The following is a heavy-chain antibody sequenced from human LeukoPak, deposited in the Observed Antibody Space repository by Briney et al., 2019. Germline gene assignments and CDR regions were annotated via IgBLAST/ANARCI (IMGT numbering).Heavy chain of an antibody. D-gene: IGHD6-13*01. Sequence: ASVKVSCKASGYTFSGYYMHWVRQAPGQGLEWMGWINPNSGGTNYAQKFQGRVTMTSDTSISTAYMELSRLRSDDTAVYYCARGYPLSTTAAGTYFQHWGQGTLVTVSS. CDR1: GYTFSGYY. CDR2: INPNSGGT. CDR3: ARGYPLSTTAAGTYFQH. J-gene: IGHJ1*01. V-gene: IGHV1-2*02.